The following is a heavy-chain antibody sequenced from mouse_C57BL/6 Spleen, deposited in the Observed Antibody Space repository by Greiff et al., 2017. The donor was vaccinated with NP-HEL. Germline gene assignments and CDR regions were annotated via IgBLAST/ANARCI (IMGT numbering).Heavy chain of an antibody. V-gene: IGHV5-4*03. CDR2: ISDGGSYT. CDR3: ARAHYYGSSQFAY. D-gene: IGHD1-1*01. J-gene: IGHJ3*01. Sequence: EVMLVESGGGLVKPGGSLKLSCAASGFTFSSYAMSWVRQTPEKRLEWVATISDGGSYTYYPDNVKGRFTISRDNAKNNLYLQMSHLKSEDTAMYYCARAHYYGSSQFAYWGQGTLVTVSA. CDR1: GFTFSSYA.